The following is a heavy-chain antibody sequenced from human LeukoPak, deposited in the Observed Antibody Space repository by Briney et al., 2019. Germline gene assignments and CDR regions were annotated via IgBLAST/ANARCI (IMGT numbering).Heavy chain of an antibody. D-gene: IGHD6-13*01. CDR1: GFTFSTYW. Sequence: PGGSLRLSCPASGFTFSTYWMSWVRQAPGKGLECVSNINQDGSDTNYVNSVKGRFTISRDNAKNILFLQMNSLTAEDRAVYYCATRCSYTSSWYGYLFCEYWGQGSLVTVSA. V-gene: IGHV3-7*01. J-gene: IGHJ4*02. CDR3: ATRCSYTSSWYGYLFCEY. CDR2: INQDGSDT.